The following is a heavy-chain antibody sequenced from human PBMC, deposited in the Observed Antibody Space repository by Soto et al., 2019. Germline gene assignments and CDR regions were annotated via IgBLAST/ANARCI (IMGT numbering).Heavy chain of an antibody. J-gene: IGHJ4*02. CDR1: GFTFISYA. D-gene: IGHD2-2*01. V-gene: IGHV3-23*01. Sequence: GGSLRLSCASSGFTFISYAMRWVRQAPGKGLEWVSAISGSGGSTYYADSVKGRFTISRDKSINTAYLHWSSLKASDTAIYYCAKHEGYCSTTTCSNFDYWGQGTLVTVSS. CDR3: AKHEGYCSTTTCSNFDY. CDR2: ISGSGGST.